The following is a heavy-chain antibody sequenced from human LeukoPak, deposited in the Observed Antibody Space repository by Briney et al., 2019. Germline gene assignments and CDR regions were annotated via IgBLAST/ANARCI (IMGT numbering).Heavy chain of an antibody. V-gene: IGHV3-66*01. J-gene: IGHJ4*02. CDR2: IYSGGST. CDR3: ARGDPDWFGELLYSPFDY. CDR1: GFTVSSNY. D-gene: IGHD3-10*01. Sequence: GGSLRLSCAASGFTVSSNYMSWVRQAPGKGLEWVSVIYSGGSTYYADSVKGRFTISRDNSKNTLYLQMNSLRAEDTAVYYCARGDPDWFGELLYSPFDYWGQGTLVTVSS.